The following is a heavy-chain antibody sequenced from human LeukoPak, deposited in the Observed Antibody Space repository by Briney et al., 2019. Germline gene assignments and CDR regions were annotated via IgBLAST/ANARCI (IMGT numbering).Heavy chain of an antibody. D-gene: IGHD6-13*01. CDR2: INHNGNVN. Sequence: GGSLRLSCAASGFTFSSYWMNWARQAPGKGLEWVASINHNGNVNYYVDSVKGRFTISRDNAKNPLYLQMSNLRAEDTAVYYCAREPRSIAAAGTDYWGQGTLVTVSS. CDR3: AREPRSIAAAGTDY. V-gene: IGHV3-7*01. J-gene: IGHJ4*02. CDR1: GFTFSSYW.